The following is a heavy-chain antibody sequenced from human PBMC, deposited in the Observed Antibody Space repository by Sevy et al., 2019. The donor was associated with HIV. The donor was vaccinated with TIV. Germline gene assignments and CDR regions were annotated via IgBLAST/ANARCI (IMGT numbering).Heavy chain of an antibody. J-gene: IGHJ6*02. Sequence: GGSLRLSCAASGFTFSSYWMHWVRQAPGKGLVWVSRINSDGSSTSYADSVKGRFTISRDNAKNTLYLQMNSLRAEDTAVYYCARDRSSDGDYSPYYYYGMDVWGQGTTVTVSS. D-gene: IGHD4-17*01. V-gene: IGHV3-74*01. CDR3: ARDRSSDGDYSPYYYYGMDV. CDR2: INSDGSST. CDR1: GFTFSSYW.